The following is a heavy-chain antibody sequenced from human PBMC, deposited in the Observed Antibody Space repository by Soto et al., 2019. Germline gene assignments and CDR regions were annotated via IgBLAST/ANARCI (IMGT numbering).Heavy chain of an antibody. D-gene: IGHD1-26*01. Sequence: SETLSLTCTVSGGSISRYYWSWSRQPPGKGLEWIGYIYYSGSTNYNPSLKSRVTISVDTSKNQFSLKLSSVTAADTAVYYCARYPYSGSKNWLDPWGQQTLVTVAS. CDR3: ARYPYSGSKNWLDP. CDR1: GGSISRYY. J-gene: IGHJ5*02. CDR2: IYYSGST. V-gene: IGHV4-59*01.